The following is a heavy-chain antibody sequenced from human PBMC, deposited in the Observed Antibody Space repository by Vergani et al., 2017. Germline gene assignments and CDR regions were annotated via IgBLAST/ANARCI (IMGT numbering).Heavy chain of an antibody. V-gene: IGHV4-4*02. Sequence: QVQLQESGPGLVKPSGTLSLTCAVSGGSISSSNWWSWVRQPPGKGLEWIGEIYHSGSTNYNPSLKSRVTMSVDKAKNQFSLKLSSVTAADTAVYYWASQQWPEANFDYWGQGTLVTVSS. CDR1: GGSISSSNW. J-gene: IGHJ4*02. CDR3: ASQQWPEANFDY. D-gene: IGHD6-19*01. CDR2: IYHSGST.